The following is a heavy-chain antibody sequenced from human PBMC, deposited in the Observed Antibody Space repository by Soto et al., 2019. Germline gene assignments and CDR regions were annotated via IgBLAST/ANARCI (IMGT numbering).Heavy chain of an antibody. J-gene: IGHJ4*02. CDR3: AHRVLRTVFGLVTSTAIYFDF. Sequence: QITLNESGPTVVRPTETLTLTCRFSGFSLITSGVGVGWNRQSPGKAPDRIAIIYWDDDKRYSASLKSRLTITKDTSKNQVVLTVSDLDPTDTATYYCAHRVLRTVFGLVTSTAIYFDFWGQGTPVAVSS. V-gene: IGHV2-5*02. CDR2: IYWDDDK. D-gene: IGHD3-3*01. CDR1: GFSLITSGVG.